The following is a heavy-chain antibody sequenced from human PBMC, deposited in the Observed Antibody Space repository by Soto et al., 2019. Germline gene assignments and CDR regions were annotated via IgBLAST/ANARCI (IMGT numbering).Heavy chain of an antibody. CDR1: GFTFSSYA. CDR2: ISGSGGST. Sequence: GSLRLSCAASGFTFSSYAMSWVRQAPGKGLEWVSAISGSGGSTYYADSVKGRFTISRDNSKNTLYLQMNSLRAEDTAVYYCAKDTGYYYDSSGPNAFDIWGQGTMVTVSS. CDR3: AKDTGYYYDSSGPNAFDI. V-gene: IGHV3-23*01. D-gene: IGHD3-22*01. J-gene: IGHJ3*02.